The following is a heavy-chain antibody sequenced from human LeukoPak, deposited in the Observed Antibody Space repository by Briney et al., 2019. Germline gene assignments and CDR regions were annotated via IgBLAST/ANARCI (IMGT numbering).Heavy chain of an antibody. CDR1: GGSFSGYY. Sequence: SETLSLTCAVYGGSFSGYYWSWIRQPPGKGLEWIGEINHSGSTNYNPSLKSRVTISVDTSKNQFSLKLSSVTAADTAVYYCARGRWPDIVVVVAATPAACYFDYWGQGTLVTVSS. CDR2: INHSGST. V-gene: IGHV4-34*01. D-gene: IGHD2-15*01. J-gene: IGHJ4*02. CDR3: ARGRWPDIVVVVAATPAACYFDY.